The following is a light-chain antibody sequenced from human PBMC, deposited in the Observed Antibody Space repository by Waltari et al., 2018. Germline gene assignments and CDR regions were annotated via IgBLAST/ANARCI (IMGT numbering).Light chain of an antibody. CDR2: YNSASDK. CDR3: MIWYSAAWV. Sequence: VSPPRYLLRYNSASDKQQVFGFPSRFSGSKGVSSNSWLLLISGLQSEDEADYYCMIWYSAAWVFGGGTKLNVL. J-gene: IGLJ3*02. V-gene: IGLV5-45*01.